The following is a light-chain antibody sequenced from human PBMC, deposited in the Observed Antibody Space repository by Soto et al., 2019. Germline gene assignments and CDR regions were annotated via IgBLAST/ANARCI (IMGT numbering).Light chain of an antibody. CDR2: GAS. J-gene: IGKJ1*01. Sequence: EIVMTQSPATLSESPGERDTLSCRASQSVNSNLAWYQQKPGQAPRLLIYGASTRATGIPARFSGTGSGTEFTLTISSLQSEDFAVYYCQQYNNCPLTFGQGTKVEIK. V-gene: IGKV3-15*01. CDR1: QSVNSN. CDR3: QQYNNCPLT.